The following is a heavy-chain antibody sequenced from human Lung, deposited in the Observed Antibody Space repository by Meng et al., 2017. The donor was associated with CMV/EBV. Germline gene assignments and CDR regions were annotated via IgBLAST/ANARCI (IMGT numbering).Heavy chain of an antibody. CDR3: ARFGGAPVGYTPPDY. CDR1: GYTFSAYQ. D-gene: IGHD3-16*01. V-gene: IGHV1-2*02. J-gene: IGHJ4*02. CDR2: INTSSGVT. Sequence: ASXXVFXKTSGYTFSAYQMHWIRHAPGHGREWMGGINTSSGVTRSEPKYQGRVTMTSDRYSTAYLELKSLTSDDTAFYYCARFGGAPVGYTPPDYWGQGTLVTVSS.